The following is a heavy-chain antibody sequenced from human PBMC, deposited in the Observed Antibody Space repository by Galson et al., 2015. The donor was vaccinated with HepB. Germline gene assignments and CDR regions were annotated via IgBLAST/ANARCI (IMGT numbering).Heavy chain of an antibody. V-gene: IGHV3-23*01. D-gene: IGHD3-10*01. CDR2: ISGSGGST. CDR1: GFTFSSYA. CDR3: AKRSGEVLLWFGELVY. Sequence: SLRLSCAASGFTFSSYAMSWVRQAPGKGLEWVSAISGSGGSTYYADSVKGRFTISRDNSKNTLYLQMNSLRAEDTAVYYCAKRSGEVLLWFGELVYWGQGTLVTVSS. J-gene: IGHJ4*02.